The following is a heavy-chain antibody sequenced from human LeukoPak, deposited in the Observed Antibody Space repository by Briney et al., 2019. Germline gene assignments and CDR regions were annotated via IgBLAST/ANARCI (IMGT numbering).Heavy chain of an antibody. V-gene: IGHV3-23*01. CDR2: VSSSGAGT. CDR3: AREYCSGTSCAKPYYYYYYMDV. CDR1: GFTLRNYA. Sequence: GGSLRLSCAASGFTLRNYAMSWVRQAPGKGVEWVSTVSSSGAGTYYADSVKGRFTISRDNSKYTLYLQMNSLRAEDTAVYYCAREYCSGTSCAKPYYYYYYMDVWGKGTTVTVSS. J-gene: IGHJ6*03. D-gene: IGHD2-2*01.